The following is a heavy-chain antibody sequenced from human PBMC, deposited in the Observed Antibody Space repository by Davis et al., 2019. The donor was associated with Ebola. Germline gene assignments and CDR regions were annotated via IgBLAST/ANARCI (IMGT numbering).Heavy chain of an antibody. D-gene: IGHD3-16*01. J-gene: IGHJ6*04. Sequence: GGSLRLSCAASGFTFSAYSMNWVRQAPGKGLEWVSYISDSSTTIYYADSVKGRFTISRDNAKNSLYLQMNSLRVEDTAVYYCARDWAGLDVWGKGTTVTVSS. CDR3: ARDWAGLDV. CDR1: GFTFSAYS. CDR2: ISDSSTTI. V-gene: IGHV3-48*01.